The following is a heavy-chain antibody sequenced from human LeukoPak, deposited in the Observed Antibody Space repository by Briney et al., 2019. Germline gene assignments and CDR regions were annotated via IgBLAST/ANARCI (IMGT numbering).Heavy chain of an antibody. V-gene: IGHV4-59*01. CDR3: ARGGYYYDSCGIDY. CDR1: GGSISSYY. J-gene: IGHJ4*02. CDR2: IYYSGST. Sequence: SETLSLTCTVSGGSISSYYWSWIRQPPGKGLEWIGYIYYSGSTNYNPSLKSRVTISVDTSKNQFSLKLSSVTAADTAVYYCARGGYYYDSCGIDYWGQGTLVTVSS. D-gene: IGHD3-22*01.